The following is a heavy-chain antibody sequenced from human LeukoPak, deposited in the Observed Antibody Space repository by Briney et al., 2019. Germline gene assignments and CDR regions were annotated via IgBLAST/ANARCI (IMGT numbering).Heavy chain of an antibody. D-gene: IGHD2-2*01. J-gene: IGHJ3*02. CDR1: GDSINSDNYY. CDR3: ARLGYCSSTSCYDAFDI. V-gene: IGHV4-61*02. Sequence: PSETLSLTCAVSGDSINSDNYYWSWIRQPAGKGLDWIGRIYALGSTKYNPSLASRVTFSLDTSKNQFSLKLSSVTAADTAVYYCARLGYCSSTSCYDAFDIWGQGTMVTVSS. CDR2: IYALGST.